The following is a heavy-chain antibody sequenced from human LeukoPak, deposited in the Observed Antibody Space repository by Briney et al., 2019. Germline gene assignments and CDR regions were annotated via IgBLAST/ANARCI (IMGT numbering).Heavy chain of an antibody. J-gene: IGHJ4*02. Sequence: GGSLRLSCAASGFTFSHYRMHWVRQAPGKGLVWVSRIYNDGSSTSYADSVKGRFTISRDNAKSTLYLQMNSLRTEDTAVYYCAKCPYAVNWNLFDYWGQGTLVTVSS. CDR1: GFTFSHYR. CDR3: AKCPYAVNWNLFDY. CDR2: IYNDGSST. V-gene: IGHV3-74*01. D-gene: IGHD1-20*01.